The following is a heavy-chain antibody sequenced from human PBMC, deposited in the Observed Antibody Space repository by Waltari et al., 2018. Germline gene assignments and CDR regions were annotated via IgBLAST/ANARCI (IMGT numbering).Heavy chain of an antibody. Sequence: QVQLQESGPGLVKPSETLSLTCPVSGGSISSYYWSWIRQPPGKGLEWIGYIYYSGGTNYNPSLKSRVTISVDTSKNQFSLKLSSVTAADTAVYYCASSYSQYNWFDPWGQGTLVTVSS. CDR3: ASSYSQYNWFDP. CDR1: GGSISSYY. D-gene: IGHD1-26*01. V-gene: IGHV4-59*01. CDR2: IYYSGGT. J-gene: IGHJ5*02.